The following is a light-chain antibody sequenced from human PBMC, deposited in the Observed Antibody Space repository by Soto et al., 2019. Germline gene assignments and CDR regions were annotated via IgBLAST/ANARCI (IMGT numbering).Light chain of an antibody. CDR2: VAS. CDR1: QSISRY. Sequence: DIQMTQSPSSLSASVRDRVTITCRASQSISRYLNWYQQKPGKAPNLLIYVASSLQSEVPSRFSGSGSGTDFTLTITSLQAEDFATYYCQQLRMYPSTFGGGTKVDIK. CDR3: QQLRMYPST. V-gene: IGKV1-39*01. J-gene: IGKJ4*01.